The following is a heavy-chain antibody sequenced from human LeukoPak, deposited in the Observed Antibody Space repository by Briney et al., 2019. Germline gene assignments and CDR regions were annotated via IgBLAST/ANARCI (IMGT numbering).Heavy chain of an antibody. Sequence: GGSLRLSCAASGFIVSNYYMSWVRQAPGKGLEWVSAISGSGGSTYYADSVKGRFTISRDNSKNTLYLQMNSLRAEDTAVYYCAKDGSFYDSSGYYYPDYFDYWGQGTLVTVSS. CDR3: AKDGSFYDSSGYYYPDYFDY. D-gene: IGHD3-22*01. CDR2: ISGSGGST. CDR1: GFIVSNYY. J-gene: IGHJ4*02. V-gene: IGHV3-23*01.